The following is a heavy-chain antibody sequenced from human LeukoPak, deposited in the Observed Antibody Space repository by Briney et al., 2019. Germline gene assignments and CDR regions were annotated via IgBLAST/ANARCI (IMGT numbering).Heavy chain of an antibody. CDR3: ARRRTTGLSGYMDV. Sequence: PSETLSLTCTVSGASISGHYWSWIRQPPGKGLEWIGYIYYSGSTNYNPSLKSRVTISVDTSKNQLSLKVSSVTAADTAVYYCARRRTTGLSGYMDVWGKGTTVTVSS. J-gene: IGHJ6*03. CDR2: IYYSGST. V-gene: IGHV4-59*11. CDR1: GASISGHY. D-gene: IGHD2-2*01.